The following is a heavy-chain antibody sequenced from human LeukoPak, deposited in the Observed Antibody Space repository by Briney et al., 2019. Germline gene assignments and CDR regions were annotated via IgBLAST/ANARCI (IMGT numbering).Heavy chain of an antibody. Sequence: GGSLRLSCAASGFTFSSYSMDWVRQAPGKGLEWVSSITGSSSYIYYADSVKGRFTISRDNAKNSLYLQMNSLRAEDTAVYYCAREGTQYGSGSLYYFDYWGQGTLVTVSS. D-gene: IGHD3-10*01. CDR2: ITGSSSYI. CDR1: GFTFSSYS. J-gene: IGHJ4*02. V-gene: IGHV3-21*01. CDR3: AREGTQYGSGSLYYFDY.